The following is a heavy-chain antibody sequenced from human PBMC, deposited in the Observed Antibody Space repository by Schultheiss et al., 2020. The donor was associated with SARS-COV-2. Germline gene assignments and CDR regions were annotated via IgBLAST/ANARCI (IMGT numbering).Heavy chain of an antibody. CDR1: GGSFSGYY. CDR2: INHSGST. D-gene: IGHD6-13*01. Sequence: SETLSLTCAVYGGSFSGYYWSWIRQPPGKGLEWIGEINHSGSTNYNPSLKSRVTMSVDTSKNQFSLKLSSVTAADTAVYYCARAGQLVTNWFDPWGQGTLVTVSS. J-gene: IGHJ5*02. V-gene: IGHV4-34*01. CDR3: ARAGQLVTNWFDP.